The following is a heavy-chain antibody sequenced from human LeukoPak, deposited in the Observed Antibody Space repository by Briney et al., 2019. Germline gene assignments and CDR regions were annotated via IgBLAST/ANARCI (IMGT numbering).Heavy chain of an antibody. CDR1: GFTFRSYW. CDR3: ARDGTPFDS. J-gene: IGHJ4*02. V-gene: IGHV3-7*01. D-gene: IGHD1-26*01. Sequence: PGGSLRLSCAASGFTFRSYWMSWVRQPPGKGLEWVANIKQDGSEKYYVDSVRGRFTISRDNAKNSVYLQMSSLRAEDTAVYYCARDGTPFDSWGQGTLVTVSS. CDR2: IKQDGSEK.